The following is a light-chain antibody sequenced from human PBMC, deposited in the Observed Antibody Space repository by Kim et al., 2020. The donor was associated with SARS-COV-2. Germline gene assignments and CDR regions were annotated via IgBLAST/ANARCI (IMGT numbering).Light chain of an antibody. J-gene: IGKJ2*01. CDR3: QQYGSSPYT. Sequence: EIVLTQSPGTLSLSPGERATLSCRASQSVRSSLLACYQHKHGQAPRLLIYEAFKRVAGIPDRFSGSGSGTDFTLTISRPEPEDFAMYYCQQYGSSPYTFGQGTKLEI. CDR2: EAF. V-gene: IGKV3-20*01. CDR1: QSVRSSL.